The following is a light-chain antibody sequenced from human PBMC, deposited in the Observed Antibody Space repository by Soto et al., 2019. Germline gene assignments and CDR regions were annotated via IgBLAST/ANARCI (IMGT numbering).Light chain of an antibody. V-gene: IGLV2-14*01. CDR1: SSDVCGYNY. CDR2: EVS. Sequence: QSALTQPDSVSGSPGQSITISCTGTSSDVCGYNYVSWFQQHPGKAPKLMIFEVSDRPSGISNRFSGSKSGNTASLTISGLQAEDEADYYCSSYSSSSTLYVFGTGTKVTVL. CDR3: SSYSSSSTLYV. J-gene: IGLJ1*01.